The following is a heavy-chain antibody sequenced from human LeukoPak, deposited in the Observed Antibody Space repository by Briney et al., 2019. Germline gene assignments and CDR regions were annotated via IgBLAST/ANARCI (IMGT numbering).Heavy chain of an antibody. CDR2: ISYDGSKK. CDR1: GFTFSSYG. D-gene: IGHD4-17*01. Sequence: GGSLRLSCAASGFTFSSYGKHGVRQAPGKGVEGVAVISYDGSKKYYADSVKGRFTICRDNSKNTLYLQMNSLRSEDTAVYYCAKNPVYGDPWGQGTLVTVSS. V-gene: IGHV3-30*18. CDR3: AKNPVYGDP. J-gene: IGHJ5*02.